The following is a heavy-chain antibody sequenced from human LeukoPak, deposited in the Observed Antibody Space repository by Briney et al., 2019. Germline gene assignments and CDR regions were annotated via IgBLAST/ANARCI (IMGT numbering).Heavy chain of an antibody. CDR1: GGTFSSYA. D-gene: IGHD2-2*01. J-gene: IGHJ6*03. CDR3: AVVPAAPYYYYYMDV. V-gene: IGHV1-69*06. Sequence: SVKVSCKASGGTFSSYAISWVRQAPGQGLEWMGGIIPIFGTANYAQKFQGRVTITADKSTSTAYMELSSLRSEDTAVYYCAVVPAAPYYYYYMDVWGKGTTVTISS. CDR2: IIPIFGTA.